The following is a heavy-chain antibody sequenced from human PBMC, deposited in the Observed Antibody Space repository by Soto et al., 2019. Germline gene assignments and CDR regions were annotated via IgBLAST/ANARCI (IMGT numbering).Heavy chain of an antibody. V-gene: IGHV1-46*01. Sequence: QVQLVQSGAEMKKPGASVKVSCKASGYTFTSYYMHWVRQGPGQGLEWMGIINPSSGSTSYAQKFQARVTMTRDTSTNTVYMELSSLTSEDTAVYYCARARAGDYWGQGTLVTVSS. CDR2: INPSSGST. J-gene: IGHJ4*02. D-gene: IGHD6-19*01. CDR3: ARARAGDY. CDR1: GYTFTSYY.